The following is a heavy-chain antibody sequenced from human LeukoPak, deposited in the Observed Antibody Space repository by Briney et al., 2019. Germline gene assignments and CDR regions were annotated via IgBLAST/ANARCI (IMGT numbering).Heavy chain of an antibody. D-gene: IGHD3-22*01. V-gene: IGHV3-20*04. Sequence: GGSLRLSCAASGFTFDDYGMSWVRQAPGKGLEWVSGINWNGGSTGYADSVKGRFTISRDNAKNSLYLQMNSLRAEDTALYYCARESRITMIVTKGAFDCWGQGTLVTVSS. CDR2: INWNGGST. CDR1: GFTFDDYG. J-gene: IGHJ4*02. CDR3: ARESRITMIVTKGAFDC.